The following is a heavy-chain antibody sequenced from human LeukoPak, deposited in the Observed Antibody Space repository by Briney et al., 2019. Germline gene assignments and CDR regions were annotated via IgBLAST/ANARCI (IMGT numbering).Heavy chain of an antibody. V-gene: IGHV4-34*01. CDR3: ARVFYGSGRFDY. CDR1: GGSFSGDY. D-gene: IGHD3-10*01. CDR2: INHSGST. Sequence: SETLSLTCAVYGGSFSGDYCSWIRQPPGKGLEWIGEINHSGSTNYNPSLKSRVTISVDTSKNQFSLKLSSVTAADTAVYYCARVFYGSGRFDYWGQGTLVTVSS. J-gene: IGHJ4*02.